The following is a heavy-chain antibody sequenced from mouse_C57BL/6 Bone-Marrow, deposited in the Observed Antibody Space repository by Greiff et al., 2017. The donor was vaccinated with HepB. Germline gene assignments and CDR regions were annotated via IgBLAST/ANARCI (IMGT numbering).Heavy chain of an antibody. D-gene: IGHD2-5*01. Sequence: VKLVESGPGLVAPSQSLSITCTVSGFSLTSYAISWVRQPPGKGLEWLGVIWTGGGTNYNSALKSRLSISKDNSKSQVFLKMNSLQTDDTARYYCARIYYSNYYWYFDVWGTGTTVTVSS. CDR2: IWTGGGT. V-gene: IGHV2-9-1*01. CDR1: GFSLTSYA. CDR3: ARIYYSNYYWYFDV. J-gene: IGHJ1*03.